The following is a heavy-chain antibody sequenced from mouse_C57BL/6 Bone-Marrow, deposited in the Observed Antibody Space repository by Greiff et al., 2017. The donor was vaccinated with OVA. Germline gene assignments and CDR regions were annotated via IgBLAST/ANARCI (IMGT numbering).Heavy chain of an antibody. Sequence: QVTLKVSGPGILQPSQTLSLTCSFSGFSLSTFGMGVGWIRQPSGKGLEWLAHSWWDDDKYYNPALKSRLTISKDTSKNQVFLKIANVDTADTATYYCAPRGYYGSSPWYFDVWGTGTTVTVSS. CDR3: APRGYYGSSPWYFDV. V-gene: IGHV8-8*01. CDR2: SWWDDDK. D-gene: IGHD1-1*01. J-gene: IGHJ1*03. CDR1: GFSLSTFGMG.